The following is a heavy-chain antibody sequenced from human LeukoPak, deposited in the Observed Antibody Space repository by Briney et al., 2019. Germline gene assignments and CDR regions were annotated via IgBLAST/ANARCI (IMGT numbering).Heavy chain of an antibody. CDR2: ISYDGNTE. J-gene: IGHJ4*02. V-gene: IGHV3-30-3*01. D-gene: IGHD3-10*01. Sequence: PGGSLRLSCAASGFTFSRSAMHWVRQAPGKGLQWVGVISYDGNTEYYADSVKGRFTISRDNSKNTVYLQMNSLKPEDTAVYSCARAAEASGNYEGDYFEYWGRGTLATVSS. CDR1: GFTFSRSA. CDR3: ARAAEASGNYEGDYFEY.